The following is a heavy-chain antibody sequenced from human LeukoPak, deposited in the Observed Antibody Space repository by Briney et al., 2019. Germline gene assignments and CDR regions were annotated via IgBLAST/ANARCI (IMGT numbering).Heavy chain of an antibody. Sequence: GGSLRLSCAASGFTFSSYAMSWVRQAPRKGLEWVSAISGSGGSTYYADSVRGRFTISRDNSKNTLYLQMNSLRAEDTAVYYCANAETGAARPLDYWGQGTLVTVSS. CDR2: ISGSGGST. D-gene: IGHD6-6*01. CDR1: GFTFSSYA. CDR3: ANAETGAARPLDY. J-gene: IGHJ4*02. V-gene: IGHV3-23*01.